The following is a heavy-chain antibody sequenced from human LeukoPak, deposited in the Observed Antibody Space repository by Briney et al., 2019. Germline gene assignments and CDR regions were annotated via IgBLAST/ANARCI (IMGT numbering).Heavy chain of an antibody. V-gene: IGHV1-8*03. Sequence: ASVKVSCKASGYTFTGYYMHWVRQAPGQGLEWAGWINPNSGNTGYAQKFQGRVTITRNTSISTAYMELSSLRSEDTAVYYRARGLAYYMDVWGKGTTVTVSS. J-gene: IGHJ6*03. CDR3: ARGLAYYMDV. CDR1: GYTFTGYY. CDR2: INPNSGNT.